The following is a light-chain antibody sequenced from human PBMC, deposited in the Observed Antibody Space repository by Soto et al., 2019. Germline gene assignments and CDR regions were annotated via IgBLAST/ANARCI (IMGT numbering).Light chain of an antibody. CDR3: QQYKDYPFT. CDR1: QNIRGW. CDR2: DGS. J-gene: IGKJ3*01. Sequence: DIQMTQSPSTLSAPVGDRVSITCRASQNIRGWLAWYQQKPGKAPKLLIYDGSSLQSGVPSRFSGRESGAEFTLTISGLQPDDFATYYCQQYKDYPFTFGPGTKVETK. V-gene: IGKV1-5*01.